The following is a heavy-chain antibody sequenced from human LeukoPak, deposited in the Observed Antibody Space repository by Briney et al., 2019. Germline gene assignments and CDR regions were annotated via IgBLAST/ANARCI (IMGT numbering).Heavy chain of an antibody. CDR2: ISGSDGST. CDR3: ANGGYGSSWAPLFDY. CDR1: GFTFSSYA. Sequence: GGSLRLSCAASGFTFSSYAMSWVRQAPGKGLEWVSDISGSDGSTYYADSVKGRFTISRDNSKYTVYLQMNSLRAEDTAVYYCANGGYGSSWAPLFDYWGQGTLVTVSS. D-gene: IGHD6-13*01. J-gene: IGHJ4*02. V-gene: IGHV3-23*01.